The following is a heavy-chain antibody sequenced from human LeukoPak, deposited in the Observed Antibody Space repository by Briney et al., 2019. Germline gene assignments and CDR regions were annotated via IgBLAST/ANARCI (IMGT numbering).Heavy chain of an antibody. CDR3: ADYTRGGYGFDI. D-gene: IGHD3-3*01. Sequence: SETLSLTCTVSGYSISSGYYWGWIRQPPGKGLEWIGSIYHSGSTYYNPSLKSRVTISVDTSKNQFSLKLSSVTAADTAVYYCADYTRGGYGFDIWGQGTMVTVSS. CDR1: GYSISSGYY. J-gene: IGHJ3*02. CDR2: IYHSGST. V-gene: IGHV4-38-2*02.